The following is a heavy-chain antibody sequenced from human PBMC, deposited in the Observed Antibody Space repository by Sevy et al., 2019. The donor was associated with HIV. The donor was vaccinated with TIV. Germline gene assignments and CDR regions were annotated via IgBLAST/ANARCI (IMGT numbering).Heavy chain of an antibody. Sequence: GGSLRLSCAASGFTVNSNYMTWVRQAPGKGLEGVSVIHSDDTTYHADSVKDRFTISRDNFKNTLYLHMSSLRAEDTAVYTCARGKSGYGYALNYWGQGTLVTVSS. CDR2: IHSDDTT. CDR1: GFTVNSNY. CDR3: ARGKSGYGYALNY. D-gene: IGHD5-18*01. J-gene: IGHJ4*02. V-gene: IGHV3-66*01.